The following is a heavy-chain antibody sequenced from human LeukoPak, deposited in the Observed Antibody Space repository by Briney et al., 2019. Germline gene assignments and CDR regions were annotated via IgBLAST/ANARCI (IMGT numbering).Heavy chain of an antibody. CDR2: INPNSGGT. CDR1: GYTFTGYY. CDR3: ARDRESYSSSQTRVFGY. J-gene: IGHJ4*02. Sequence: GASVKVSCKASGYTFTGYYMHWVRQAPGQGLEWMGWINPNSGGTNYAQKFQGRVTMTRDTSISTAYMELSRLRSDDTAVYYCARDRESYSSSQTRVFGYWGQGTLVTVSS. D-gene: IGHD6-13*01. V-gene: IGHV1-2*02.